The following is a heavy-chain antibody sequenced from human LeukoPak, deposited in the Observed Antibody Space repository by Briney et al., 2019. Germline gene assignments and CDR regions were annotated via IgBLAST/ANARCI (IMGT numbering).Heavy chain of an antibody. D-gene: IGHD6-13*01. CDR3: ARDAPQVPAAGVLAC. CDR1: GFTVSDNY. V-gene: IGHV3-53*01. J-gene: IGHJ4*02. Sequence: GGSLRLSCAASGFTVSDNYMSWVRQAPGKGLEWVSVMYSRGDTYYADSVKGRFTFSRDISKNTLYLQMSGLRTEDTAMYYCARDAPQVPAAGVLACWGQGTLVTVSS. CDR2: MYSRGDT.